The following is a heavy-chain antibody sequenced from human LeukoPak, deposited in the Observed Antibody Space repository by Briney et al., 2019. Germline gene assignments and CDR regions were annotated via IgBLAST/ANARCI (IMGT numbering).Heavy chain of an antibody. D-gene: IGHD3-16*02. V-gene: IGHV7-4-1*02. J-gene: IGHJ5*02. CDR1: GYTFTSYA. CDR3: ARLVHGYRALNWFDP. Sequence: ASVKVSCKASGYTFTSYAMNWVRQAPGQGLEWMGWINTNTGNPTYAQGFTGRFVFSLDTSVSTAYLQISSLKAEDTAVYYCARLVHGYRALNWFDPWGQGTLVTVSS. CDR2: INTNTGNP.